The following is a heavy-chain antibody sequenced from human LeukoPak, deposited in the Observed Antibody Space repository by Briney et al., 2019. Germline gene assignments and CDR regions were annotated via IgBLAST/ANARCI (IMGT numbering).Heavy chain of an antibody. Sequence: SETPSLTRTVSGGSINTYYRKWIRHPPGKGLEWIGHSHYSGSTNYSAALKSRVTISVDTYNNQFSLRLSSVTAADTAVYYCARSLGATRYNLKYYFFYGLDVWGQGTTVTVSS. V-gene: IGHV4-59*01. CDR2: SHYSGST. CDR3: ARSLGATRYNLKYYFFYGLDV. D-gene: IGHD1-26*01. J-gene: IGHJ6*02. CDR1: GGSINTYY.